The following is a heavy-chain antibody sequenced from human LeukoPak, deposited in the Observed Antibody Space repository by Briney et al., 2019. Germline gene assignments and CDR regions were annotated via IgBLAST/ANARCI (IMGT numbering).Heavy chain of an antibody. V-gene: IGHV5-51*01. CDR2: IYPGDSDT. CDR1: GYSFTSYW. Sequence: GESQKISCKGSGYSFTSYWTGWVRQMPGKGLEWMGIIYPGDSDTRYSPSFQGQVTISADKSISTAYVQWSSLKASGTAMYYCARPATVVTLWYFDLWGRGTLVTVSS. D-gene: IGHD4-23*01. CDR3: ARPATVVTLWYFDL. J-gene: IGHJ2*01.